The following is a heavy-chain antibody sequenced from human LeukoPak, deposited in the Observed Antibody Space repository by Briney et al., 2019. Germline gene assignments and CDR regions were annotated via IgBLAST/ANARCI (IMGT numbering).Heavy chain of an antibody. V-gene: IGHV3-23*01. D-gene: IGHD6-13*01. CDR1: GFTFSNYA. CDR2: ISGGRGGST. Sequence: GGSLRLSCAASGFTFSNYALSWVRQAPGKGLEWVSAISGGRGGSTYYADSVKGRFTISRDNSKNTLYLQMDSLRAEDTAVYYCAKDAVAASVPDAFDIWGQGTMVTVSS. J-gene: IGHJ3*02. CDR3: AKDAVAASVPDAFDI.